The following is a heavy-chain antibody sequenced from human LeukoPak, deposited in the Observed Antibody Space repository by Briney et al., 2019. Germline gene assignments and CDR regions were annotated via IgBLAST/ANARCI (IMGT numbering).Heavy chain of an antibody. CDR2: IIPILGIA. V-gene: IGHV1-69*04. CDR3: ARDLYSGHEGNAFDI. Sequence: SVKVSCKASGGTFSSYAITWVRQAPEQGLEWMGRIIPILGIANYAQKFQGRVTIIADKSTSTAYMELSSLRSEDTAVYYCARDLYSGHEGNAFDIWGQGTMVTVSP. J-gene: IGHJ3*02. CDR1: GGTFSSYA. D-gene: IGHD5-12*01.